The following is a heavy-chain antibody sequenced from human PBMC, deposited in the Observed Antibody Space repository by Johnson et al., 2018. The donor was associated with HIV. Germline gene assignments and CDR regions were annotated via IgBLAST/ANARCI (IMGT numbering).Heavy chain of an antibody. J-gene: IGHJ3*02. CDR2: IKSTSDDGTT. CDR3: TTDQVDSGSYYNAFHI. D-gene: IGHD1-26*01. V-gene: IGHV3-15*01. Sequence: EVQLVESGGGVVRPGGSLRLSCAASGFTFDDYGMSWLRQAPGKGLEWVGRIKSTSDDGTTDYATPVKGRFTISRDDSQDTLYLQMNSLKSEDTAVYYCTTDQVDSGSYYNAFHIWGQGTTVTVSS. CDR1: GFTFDDYG.